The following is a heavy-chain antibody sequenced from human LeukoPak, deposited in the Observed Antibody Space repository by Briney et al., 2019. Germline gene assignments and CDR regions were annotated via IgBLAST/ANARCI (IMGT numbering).Heavy chain of an antibody. J-gene: IGHJ4*02. CDR3: SKGTWGDS. Sequence: GGSLRLSCAASGFTFSSYAMSWVRQAPGKGLEWVSSIGDSGDTTNYAESVKGRFTISRDNSKNTLYLQMNSLRAEDTAIYYCSKGTWGDSWGQGTLVTVSS. V-gene: IGHV3-23*01. CDR1: GFTFSSYA. CDR2: IGDSGDTT. D-gene: IGHD3-16*01.